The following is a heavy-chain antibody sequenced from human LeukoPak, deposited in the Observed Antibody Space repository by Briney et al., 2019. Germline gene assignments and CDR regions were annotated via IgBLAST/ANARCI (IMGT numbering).Heavy chain of an antibody. Sequence: GRSLRLSCAASGFTFSNYGLSWVRQAPGKGLEWVSGITGSGGSTYYADSVKGRFTISRDNSKNTLYLQMNSLRAEDTAIYYCARDERLLSFLKWGQGTLVTVSS. CDR2: ITGSGGST. CDR1: GFTFSNYG. CDR3: ARDERLLSFLK. J-gene: IGHJ4*02. D-gene: IGHD3-3*01. V-gene: IGHV3-23*01.